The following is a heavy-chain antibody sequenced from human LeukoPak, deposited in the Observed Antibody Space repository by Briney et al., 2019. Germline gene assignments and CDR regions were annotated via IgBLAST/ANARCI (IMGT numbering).Heavy chain of an antibody. D-gene: IGHD3-10*01. CDR1: GGSISSSSYY. Sequence: PSETLSLTCTVSGGSISSSSYYWGCIRQPPGKGLEWIGSIYYSGSNYYNPSLKRRATLSVETSKNQFSLKLSSVTAADTAVYYCVARTVLLWIGEMSMWGQGTLVTVSS. CDR3: VARTVLLWIGEMSM. CDR2: IYYSGSN. J-gene: IGHJ4*02. V-gene: IGHV4-39*01.